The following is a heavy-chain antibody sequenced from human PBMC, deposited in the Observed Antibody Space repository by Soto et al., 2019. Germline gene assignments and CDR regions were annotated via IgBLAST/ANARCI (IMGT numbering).Heavy chain of an antibody. J-gene: IGHJ5*02. Sequence: QVQLVESGGGVVKPGRSLRLSCAASGFTFSSYGMHWVRQAPGKGLEWVAVIWYDGSNKYYADSVKGRFTISRDNSKDTLYLKMNSLRAEDTAVYYCARGNIAARRGWFDPWGQGTLVTVSS. CDR1: GFTFSSYG. CDR3: ARGNIAARRGWFDP. V-gene: IGHV3-33*01. D-gene: IGHD6-6*01. CDR2: IWYDGSNK.